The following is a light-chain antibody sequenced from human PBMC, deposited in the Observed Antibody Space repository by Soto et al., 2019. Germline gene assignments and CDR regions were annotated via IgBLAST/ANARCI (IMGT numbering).Light chain of an antibody. J-gene: IGLJ1*01. V-gene: IGLV2-11*01. CDR1: SSDVGGYDY. CDR3: CSYAGTYTFYV. CDR2: DVT. Sequence: QSVLTQPRSVSGSPGQPVTISCTGTSSDVGGYDYVSWYQQHPGKAPKLMIYDVTKRPSGVPDRFSGSRSGNTASLTISGLQAEDDADYYCCSYAGTYTFYVFGTGTKVTVL.